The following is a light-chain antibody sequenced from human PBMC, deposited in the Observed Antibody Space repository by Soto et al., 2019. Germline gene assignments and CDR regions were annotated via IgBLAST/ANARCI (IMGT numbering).Light chain of an antibody. V-gene: IGLV4-69*01. CDR1: SGHSSNA. CDR3: QTWGTVGV. J-gene: IGLJ2*01. Sequence: QLVLTQPPSASASLGASVKLTCTLSSGHSSNAIAWHQQQPEKGPRYLMKLNSDGSHSKGDGIPDRFSGSSSGAERYLTISSLQSEDEADYYCQTWGTVGVFGGGTQLTVL. CDR2: LNSDGSH.